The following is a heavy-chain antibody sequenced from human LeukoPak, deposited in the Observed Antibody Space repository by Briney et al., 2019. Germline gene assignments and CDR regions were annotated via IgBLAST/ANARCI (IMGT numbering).Heavy chain of an antibody. V-gene: IGHV3-30*02. CDR2: IRYDGNNK. CDR3: TTVTVASHFDY. J-gene: IGHJ4*02. D-gene: IGHD6-19*01. Sequence: PGGSLRLSCAASGFSFSSYDMYWVRQAPGKGLEWVAFIRYDGNNKYYADSVKGRFTISRDNSESTLYLQLNSLRAEDTAVYYCTTVTVASHFDYWGPGTLVTVSS. CDR1: GFSFSSYD.